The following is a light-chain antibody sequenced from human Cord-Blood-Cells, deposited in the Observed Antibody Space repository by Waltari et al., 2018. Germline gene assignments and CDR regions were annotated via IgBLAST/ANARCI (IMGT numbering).Light chain of an antibody. CDR3: QQYYSTPPYT. Sequence: DIVMTQSPDSLAVSLGERATINCKSSQSVLYSSNNKNYLAWYQQKPGQHPKLLIYWASTRESGVTDRFSGSGSGTDFTLTISSLQAEDVAVYYCQQYYSTPPYTFGQGTKLEIK. CDR2: WAS. V-gene: IGKV4-1*01. J-gene: IGKJ2*01. CDR1: QSVLYSSNNKNY.